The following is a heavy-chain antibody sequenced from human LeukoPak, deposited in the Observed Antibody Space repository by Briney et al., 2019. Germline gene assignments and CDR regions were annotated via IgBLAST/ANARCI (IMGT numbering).Heavy chain of an antibody. V-gene: IGHV3-30*18. Sequence: GGSLRLSCAASGFIFSSDDMHWVRQAPGKGLEWVAVISYDGSNKYYADSVKGRFTISRDNSKNTLYLQMNSLRAEDTAVYYCAKFTYYYDSSGSVNDAFDIWGQGTMVTVSS. CDR2: ISYDGSNK. CDR1: GFIFSSDD. CDR3: AKFTYYYDSSGSVNDAFDI. J-gene: IGHJ3*02. D-gene: IGHD3-22*01.